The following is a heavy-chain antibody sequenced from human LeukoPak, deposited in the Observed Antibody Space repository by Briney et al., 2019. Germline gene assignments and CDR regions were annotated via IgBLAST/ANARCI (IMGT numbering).Heavy chain of an antibody. CDR3: ARWSPRNYGMDV. D-gene: IGHD3-16*01. CDR2: IYYSGST. J-gene: IGHJ6*01. CDR1: GGSISSYY. Sequence: SEILSLTCTVSGGSISSYYWSWIRQPPGKGLEWIGYIYYSGSTNYNPSLKSRVTISVDTSKNQFSLKLSSVTAADTAVYYCARWSPRNYGMDVWGQGTTVTVSS. V-gene: IGHV4-59*01.